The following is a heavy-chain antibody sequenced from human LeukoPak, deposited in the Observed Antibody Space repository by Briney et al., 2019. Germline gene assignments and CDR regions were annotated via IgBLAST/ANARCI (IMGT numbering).Heavy chain of an antibody. CDR3: AVGVRGSGSYQIWGHAFDI. J-gene: IGHJ3*02. CDR2: ISAYNGNT. CDR1: GYTLTSYG. Sequence: GASVKVSCEASGYTLTSYGISWVRQAPGQGPEWLGWISAYNGNTHYAKKVQGRVIMTTDTSTSTAYMQLRSLRSDDTAVYYCAVGVRGSGSYQIWGHAFDIWGQGTMVTVSS. D-gene: IGHD3-10*01. V-gene: IGHV1-18*01.